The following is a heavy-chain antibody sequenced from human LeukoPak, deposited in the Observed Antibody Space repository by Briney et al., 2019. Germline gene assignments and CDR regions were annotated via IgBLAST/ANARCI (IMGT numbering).Heavy chain of an antibody. D-gene: IGHD3-22*01. CDR3: AKDSHYYDSSGYYSGDAFDI. Sequence: GGSLRLSCAVSGFTFSSYGMSWVRQAPGKGLEWVSAISGSGGSTYYADSVKGRFTISRDNSKNTLYLQMNSLRAEDTAVYYCAKDSHYYDSSGYYSGDAFDIWGQGTMVTVSS. J-gene: IGHJ3*02. CDR1: GFTFSSYG. CDR2: ISGSGGST. V-gene: IGHV3-23*01.